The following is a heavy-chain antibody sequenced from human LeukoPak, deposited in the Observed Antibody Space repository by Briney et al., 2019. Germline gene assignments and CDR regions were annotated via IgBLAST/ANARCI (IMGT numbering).Heavy chain of an antibody. CDR3: ARDPVGGSTIFDY. Sequence: SQTLSLTCAISGDSVSSNSFAWNWIRQSPSRGLEWLGRTYYRSKWYYDYAVAVKSRISINPDTSKNQFSLQLSSVTPEDTAVYYCARDPVGGSTIFDYWGQGTLVTVSS. J-gene: IGHJ4*02. CDR1: GDSVSSNSFA. D-gene: IGHD1-26*01. CDR2: TYYRSKWYY. V-gene: IGHV6-1*01.